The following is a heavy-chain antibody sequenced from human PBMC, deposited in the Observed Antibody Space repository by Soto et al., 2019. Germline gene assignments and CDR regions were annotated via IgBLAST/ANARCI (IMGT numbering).Heavy chain of an antibody. Sequence: QVQLVESGGGVVQPGRSLRLSCAASGFTFSSYGMHWVRQAPGKGLEWVASISYDGSNKYYADSVKGRLIISRDNSKNPLYLQMNRLSPEDTAVYYCHTVMELVLGWKRKNWLDPGGEGTLVTISS. CDR1: GFTFSSYG. V-gene: IGHV3-30*03. CDR3: HTVMELVLGWKRKNWLDP. J-gene: IGHJ5*02. CDR2: ISYDGSNK. D-gene: IGHD6-6*01.